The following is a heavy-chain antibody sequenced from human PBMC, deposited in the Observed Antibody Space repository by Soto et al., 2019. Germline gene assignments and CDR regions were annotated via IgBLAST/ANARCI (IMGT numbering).Heavy chain of an antibody. CDR2: IYYSGST. CDR3: ACCFIWGALNCYLP. J-gene: IGHJ5*02. D-gene: IGHD1-1*01. CDR1: GGSPSRGSYY. V-gene: IGHV4-61*01. Sequence: SEPLSLTWTGSGGSPSRGSYYWSWIRQQQGKGLEWIGYIYYSGSTNYNPSLKSRVTISVDTSKNQFSLKLSSVTAADTAVYYCACCFIWGALNCYLPWCPATLVTV.